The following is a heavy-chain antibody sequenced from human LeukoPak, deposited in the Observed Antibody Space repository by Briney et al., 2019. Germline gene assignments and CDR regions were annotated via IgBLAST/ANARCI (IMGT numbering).Heavy chain of an antibody. V-gene: IGHV3-23*03. CDR1: GFTFSSYS. CDR3: AKDPQGGAYYDFWNGDYYYYYMDV. J-gene: IGHJ6*03. Sequence: PGGSLRLSCAASGFTFSSYSMNWVRQSSGKGLEWVSVIYGGGDTNYADSVKGRFTISRDNSKNTLFLQMNSLRAEDTAVYYCAKDPQGGAYYDFWNGDYYYYYMDVWGKGTTVTVSS. D-gene: IGHD3-3*01. CDR2: IYGGGDT.